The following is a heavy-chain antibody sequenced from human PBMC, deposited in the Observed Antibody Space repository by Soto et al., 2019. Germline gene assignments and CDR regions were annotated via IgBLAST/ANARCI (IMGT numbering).Heavy chain of an antibody. CDR3: AKNQGVELVPLATVDWFDP. CDR1: GFIFENFG. D-gene: IGHD1-26*01. Sequence: GGSLRLSCAASGFIFENFGMSWVRQAPGKGLEWISSISGSGFKRYYADSVKGRFTISRDNSKSTVYLELNNLSAEDTAVYHCAKNQGVELVPLATVDWFDPWGQGSVVTV. CDR2: ISGSGFKR. V-gene: IGHV3-23*01. J-gene: IGHJ5*02.